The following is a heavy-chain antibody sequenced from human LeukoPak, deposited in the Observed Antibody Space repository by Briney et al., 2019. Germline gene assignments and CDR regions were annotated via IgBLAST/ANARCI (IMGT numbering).Heavy chain of an antibody. D-gene: IGHD1-26*01. Sequence: GGSLRLSCAASGFTFSSYSMNWVRQAPGKGLEWVSSISSSSSYIYYADSVKGRFTISRDNAKNSLYLQMNSLRAEDTAVYYYARGPGATEYYFDYWGQGTLVTVSS. CDR3: ARGPGATEYYFDY. J-gene: IGHJ4*02. CDR2: ISSSSSYI. V-gene: IGHV3-21*01. CDR1: GFTFSSYS.